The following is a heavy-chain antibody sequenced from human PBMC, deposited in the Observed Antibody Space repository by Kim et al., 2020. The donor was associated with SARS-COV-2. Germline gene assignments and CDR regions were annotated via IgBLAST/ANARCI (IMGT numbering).Heavy chain of an antibody. CDR2: ITSTGAYT. CDR3: AKRFCSSTNCQYYFDS. Sequence: GGSLRLSCAASGFTFSTYAMSWVRQVPGKGLEWVSSITSTGAYTYYTDSVKGRFTISRDNSKSTLYLQINSLRAEDTAVYYCAKRFCSSTNCQYYFDSWGQGTLVTVSS. CDR1: GFTFSTYA. V-gene: IGHV3-23*01. J-gene: IGHJ4*02. D-gene: IGHD2-2*01.